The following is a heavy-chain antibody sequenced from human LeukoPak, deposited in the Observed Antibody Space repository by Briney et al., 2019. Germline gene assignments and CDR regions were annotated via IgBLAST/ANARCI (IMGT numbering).Heavy chain of an antibody. J-gene: IGHJ4*02. D-gene: IGHD6-13*01. CDR2: IYSGGST. CDR3: ARESAAAGTEVFDY. Sequence: PGGSLRLSCAASGFTVSSNYMSWVRQAPGKGLEWVSVIYSGGSTYYADSVKGRFTISRDNSKNTLYHQMNSLRAEDTAVYYCARESAAAGTEVFDYWGQGTLVTVSS. CDR1: GFTVSSNY. V-gene: IGHV3-53*01.